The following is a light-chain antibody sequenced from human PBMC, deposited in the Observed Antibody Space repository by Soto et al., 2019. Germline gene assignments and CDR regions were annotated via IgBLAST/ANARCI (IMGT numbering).Light chain of an antibody. J-gene: IGLJ2*01. CDR3: AAWDDSLNGVV. CDR2: TNN. V-gene: IGLV1-44*01. CDR1: SSNIRSYT. Sequence: QSVLTQPPSASGTPGQRVTISCSGSSSNIRSYTVNWYQQLPGAAPKVLIYTNNQRPSGVPDRFSGSKSGTSASLAISGLQSEDEADYYCAAWDDSLNGVVFGGGTKVTVL.